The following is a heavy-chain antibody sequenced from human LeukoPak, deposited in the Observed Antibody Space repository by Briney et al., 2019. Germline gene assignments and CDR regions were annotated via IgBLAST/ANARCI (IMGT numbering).Heavy chain of an antibody. CDR2: IKSKTDGGTT. V-gene: IGHV3-15*01. Sequence: PGGSLRLSCAASGFTFRSYEMSWVRQAPGKGLEWVGRIKSKTDGGTTDYAAPVKGRFTISRGDSKNTLYLQMNSLKTEDTAVYYCTTDIFAPDTFDIWGQGTMVTVSS. CDR3: TTDIFAPDTFDI. D-gene: IGHD3-9*01. CDR1: GFTFRSYE. J-gene: IGHJ3*02.